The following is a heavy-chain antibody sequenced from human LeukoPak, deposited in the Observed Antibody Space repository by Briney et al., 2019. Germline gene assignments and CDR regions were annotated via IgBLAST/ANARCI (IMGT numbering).Heavy chain of an antibody. CDR3: ARDSQGYCSGGSCNWFDP. CDR2: IIPIFGTA. J-gene: IGHJ5*02. Sequence: ASVKVSCKASGGTFSSYASSGVRQAPGQGLEWMGGIIPIFGTANYAQKFQGRVTITADESTSTAYMELSSLRSEDTAVYYCARDSQGYCSGGSCNWFDPWGQGTLVTVSS. CDR1: GGTFSSYA. D-gene: IGHD2-15*01. V-gene: IGHV1-69*13.